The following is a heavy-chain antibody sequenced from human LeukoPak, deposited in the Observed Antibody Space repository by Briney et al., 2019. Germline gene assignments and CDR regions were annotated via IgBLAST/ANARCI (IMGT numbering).Heavy chain of an antibody. CDR2: MNPNSGNT. D-gene: IGHD3-3*01. J-gene: IGHJ4*02. V-gene: IGHV1-8*01. CDR3: ARWRVLRFLEWSKMYYFDY. Sequence: GSSVKVSCKASGYTFTSYDINWVRQATGQGLEWMGWMNPNSGNTGYAQKFQGRVTMTRNTSISTAYMELSSLKSEDTAVYYCARWRVLRFLEWSKMYYFDYWGQGTLVTVSS. CDR1: GYTFTSYD.